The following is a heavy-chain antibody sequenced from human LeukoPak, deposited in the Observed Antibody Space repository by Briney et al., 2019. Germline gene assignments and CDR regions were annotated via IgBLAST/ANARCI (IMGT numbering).Heavy chain of an antibody. J-gene: IGHJ4*02. Sequence: GGSLRLSCAASGFTFSSYGMHWVRQAPGKGLEWVAFIRYDGSNKYYADSVKGRFTISRDNSKNTLYLQMSSLRAEDTAVYYCAKDERNWNYNLASQTYDWGQGTLVTVSS. D-gene: IGHD1-7*01. CDR2: IRYDGSNK. CDR1: GFTFSSYG. CDR3: AKDERNWNYNLASQTYD. V-gene: IGHV3-30*02.